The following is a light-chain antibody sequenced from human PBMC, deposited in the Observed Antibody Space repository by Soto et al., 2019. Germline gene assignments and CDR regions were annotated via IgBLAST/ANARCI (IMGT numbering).Light chain of an antibody. J-gene: IGLJ1*01. Sequence: LTQPASLSGSPGQSITISCTGTSSDIGAYDYVSWFQQHPGKAPKLMISEVNNRPSGVSNRFSGSKSGNTASLTISGLQAEDEADYSCCSFAGSYSYVFGTGTKVTVL. V-gene: IGLV2-14*01. CDR3: CSFAGSYSYV. CDR2: EVN. CDR1: SSDIGAYDY.